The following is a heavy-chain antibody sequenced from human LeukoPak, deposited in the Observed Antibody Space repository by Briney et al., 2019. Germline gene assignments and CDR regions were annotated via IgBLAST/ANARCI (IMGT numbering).Heavy chain of an antibody. CDR3: ARERSNYFDY. V-gene: IGHV4-4*02. D-gene: IGHD4-11*01. Sequence: PGGSLRLSCAASGFTFSSYAMSWVRQPPGKGLEWIGEIYHSGSTNYNPSLKSRVTISVDTSKNQFSLKLSSVTAADTAVYYCARERSNYFDYWGQGTLVTVSS. J-gene: IGHJ4*02. CDR1: GFTFSSYAM. CDR2: IYHSGST.